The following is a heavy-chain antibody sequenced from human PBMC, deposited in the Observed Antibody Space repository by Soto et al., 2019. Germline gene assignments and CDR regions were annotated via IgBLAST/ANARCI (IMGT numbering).Heavy chain of an antibody. CDR3: ASDIVVVPAAISQHRRRLGYYYGMDV. Sequence: QVQLVQSGAEVKKPGSSVKVSCKASGGTFSSYAISWVRQAPGQGLEWMGGIIPIFGTANYAQKFQGRVTLTADESTSTADMELSSLRSEDTAVYYCASDIVVVPAAISQHRRRLGYYYGMDVWGQGTTVTVSS. V-gene: IGHV1-69*01. D-gene: IGHD2-2*02. J-gene: IGHJ6*02. CDR2: IIPIFGTA. CDR1: GGTFSSYA.